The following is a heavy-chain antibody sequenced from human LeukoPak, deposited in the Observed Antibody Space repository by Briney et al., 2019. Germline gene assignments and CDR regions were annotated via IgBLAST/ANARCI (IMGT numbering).Heavy chain of an antibody. V-gene: IGHV1-8*01. CDR3: ARGVNYDILTGYYSYYYYMDV. D-gene: IGHD3-9*01. J-gene: IGHJ6*03. Sequence: ASVKVSCKASGYTFTSYDINWVRQATGQGLEWMGWMNPNSGNTGYAQKFQGRVTMTRNTSISTAYMELSSLRSEDTAVYYCARGVNYDILTGYYSYYYYMDVWGKGTTVTISS. CDR2: MNPNSGNT. CDR1: GYTFTSYD.